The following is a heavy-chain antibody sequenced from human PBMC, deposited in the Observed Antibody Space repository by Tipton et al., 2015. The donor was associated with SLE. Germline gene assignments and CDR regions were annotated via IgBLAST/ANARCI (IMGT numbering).Heavy chain of an antibody. V-gene: IGHV4-34*01. CDR2: INHSGST. Sequence: GSLRLSCAVYGGSFSGYYWSWIRQPPGKGLEWIGEINHSGSTNYNPSLKSRVTISVDTSKNQFSLKLSSVTAADTAVYYCARGDGIAAAGLRGRYFDLWGRGTLVTVSS. J-gene: IGHJ2*01. CDR3: ARGDGIAAAGLRGRYFDL. D-gene: IGHD6-13*01. CDR1: GGSFSGYY.